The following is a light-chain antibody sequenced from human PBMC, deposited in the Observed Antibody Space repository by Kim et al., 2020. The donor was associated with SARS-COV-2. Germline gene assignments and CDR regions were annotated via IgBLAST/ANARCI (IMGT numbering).Light chain of an antibody. V-gene: IGLV1-40*01. CDR2: GDI. J-gene: IGLJ2*01. Sequence: GAPGQTATISCTGSNIGPAYDVHWYQQFPGSAPKLLIYGDIHRPSGVPDRFSGSKSGTSASLAITGLQGEDEADYFCQTYDSGHVVFGGGTQLTVL. CDR1: NIGPAYD. CDR3: QTYDSGHVV.